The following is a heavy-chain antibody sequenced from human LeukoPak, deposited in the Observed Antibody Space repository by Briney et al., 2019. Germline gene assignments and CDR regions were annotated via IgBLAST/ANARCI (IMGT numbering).Heavy chain of an antibody. J-gene: IGHJ4*02. CDR3: ARGYSFDY. Sequence: GGSLRLPCAASGFTFSNAWFYWVRQAPGKGLEWVAVIWYDGSNKYYADSVKGRFTISRDNSRSTLYLQMNSLRAEDTAVYYCARGYSFDYCGQGTLVTVSS. D-gene: IGHD3-22*01. V-gene: IGHV3-33*08. CDR1: GFTFSNAW. CDR2: IWYDGSNK.